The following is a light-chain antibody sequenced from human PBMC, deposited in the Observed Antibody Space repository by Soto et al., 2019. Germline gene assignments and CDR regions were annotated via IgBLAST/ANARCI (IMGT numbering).Light chain of an antibody. Sequence: IQMNQSPSYLSASVGDRVSITCRASQSISSYLNWYQQKPGKAPKLLIYAASSLQSGVPSRFSGSGSGTDFTLTISSLQPEDFATYYCPQSYSTPLTFGGGTKVDIK. CDR1: QSISSY. CDR3: PQSYSTPLT. CDR2: AAS. J-gene: IGKJ4*01. V-gene: IGKV1-39*01.